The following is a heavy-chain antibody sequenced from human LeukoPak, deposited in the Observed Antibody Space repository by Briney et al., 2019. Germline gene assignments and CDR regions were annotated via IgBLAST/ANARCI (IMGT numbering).Heavy chain of an antibody. D-gene: IGHD6-13*01. CDR1: GGTFSSYA. CDR2: IIPIFGTA. V-gene: IGHV1-69*13. CDR3: ARVGGGIGPYYYYYMDV. J-gene: IGHJ6*03. Sequence: ASVKVSCKASGGTFSSYAISWVRQAPGQGLEWMGGIIPIFGTANYAQKFQGRVTITADESTSTAYMELSSLRSEDTAVYYCARVGGGIGPYYYYYMDVWGKGTTVTISS.